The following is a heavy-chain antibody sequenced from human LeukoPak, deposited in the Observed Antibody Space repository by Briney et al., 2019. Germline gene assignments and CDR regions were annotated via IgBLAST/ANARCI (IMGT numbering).Heavy chain of an antibody. Sequence: GGALRLSCAASGFTFSSYWMSWVRHAPGKGLEWVANIKQDGSEKYYVDCVKGRFTISRDNAKNSLYLQMNSLRAEDTAVYYCERVGGSYYFDYWGQGTLVTVSS. J-gene: IGHJ4*02. V-gene: IGHV3-7*01. CDR2: IKQDGSEK. CDR3: ERVGGSYYFDY. CDR1: GFTFSSYW. D-gene: IGHD1-26*01.